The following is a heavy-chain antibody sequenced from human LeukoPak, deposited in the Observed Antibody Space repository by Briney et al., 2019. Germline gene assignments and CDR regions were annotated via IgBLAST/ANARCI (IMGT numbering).Heavy chain of an antibody. V-gene: IGHV4-61*02. J-gene: IGHJ6*03. D-gene: IGHD3-9*01. CDR2: IYTSGST. CDR1: GGSISSGSYY. CDR3: ASSGPVYFYYYMDV. Sequence: SQTLSLTCTVSGGSISSGSYYWSWIRQPAGKGLEWIGRIYTSGSTNYNPTLKSRVTISVDTYKNQFSLKLSSVTAADTAVYYCASSGPVYFYYYMDVWGKGTTVTVSS.